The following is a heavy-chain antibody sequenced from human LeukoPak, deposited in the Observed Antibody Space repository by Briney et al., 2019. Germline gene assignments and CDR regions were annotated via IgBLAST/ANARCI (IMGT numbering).Heavy chain of an antibody. J-gene: IGHJ5*02. V-gene: IGHV3-30*18. CDR3: AKLPAAALVGWLDP. CDR1: GFTFSSYG. D-gene: IGHD6-13*01. CDR2: ISYDGSNK. Sequence: PGVSLRLSCAASGFTFSSYGMHWVRQAPGKGLVWVAVISYDGSNKYYADSVKGRFTISRDNSKNTLYLQMNSLRAEDTAVYYCAKLPAAALVGWLDPWGQGTRVTVSA.